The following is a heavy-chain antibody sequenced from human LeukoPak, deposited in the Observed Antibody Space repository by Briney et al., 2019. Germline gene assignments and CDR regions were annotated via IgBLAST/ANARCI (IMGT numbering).Heavy chain of an antibody. D-gene: IGHD3-22*01. CDR2: MYYSGST. J-gene: IGHJ4*02. CDR3: ARQNYYDSSGYFDY. CDR1: GGSISSSSYY. Sequence: KTSETLSLTCTVSGGSISSSSYYWGWIRQPPGKGLEWIRSMYYSGSTYYNPSLKSRVTISVDTSKNQFSLKLSSVTAADTAVYYCARQNYYDSSGYFDYWGQGTLVTVSS. V-gene: IGHV4-39*01.